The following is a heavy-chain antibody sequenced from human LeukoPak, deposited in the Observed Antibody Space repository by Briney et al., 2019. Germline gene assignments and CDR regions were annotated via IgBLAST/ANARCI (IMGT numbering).Heavy chain of an antibody. D-gene: IGHD2-2*01. CDR2: ISNSGGDT. V-gene: IGHV3-23*01. J-gene: IGHJ4*02. CDR1: GFTFSSYA. CDR3: STWNYVEY. Sequence: GGSLRLYCAASGFTFSSYATSWVRQAPGKGLEWVSAISNSGGDTSYSDSVKGRFTISRDNSKSTLYLQMNSLRAEDTAIYYCSTWNYVEYWGQGTLVTVSS.